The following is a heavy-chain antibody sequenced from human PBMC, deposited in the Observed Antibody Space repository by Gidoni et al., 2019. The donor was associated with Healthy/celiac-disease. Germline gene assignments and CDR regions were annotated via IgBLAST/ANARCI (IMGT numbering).Heavy chain of an antibody. D-gene: IGHD2-15*01. J-gene: IGHJ6*03. CDR3: AKGGGDCSGGSCYWDYYYYMDV. CDR1: GFTFVDYA. CDR2: ISWDGGST. Sequence: EVQLVESGGVVVQPGGSLRLSCAASGFTFVDYAMHCVRQAPGKGLEWVSLISWDGGSTYYADSVKGRFTISRDNSKDSLYLQMNSLRAEDTALYYCAKGGGDCSGGSCYWDYYYYMDVWGKGTTVTVSS. V-gene: IGHV3-43D*03.